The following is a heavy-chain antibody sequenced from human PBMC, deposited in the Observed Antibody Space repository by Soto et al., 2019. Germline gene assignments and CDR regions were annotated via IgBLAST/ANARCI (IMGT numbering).Heavy chain of an antibody. CDR3: AGSVVVPATDY. V-gene: IGHV3-7*01. CDR1: GFTFCSYW. CDR2: IKQDRSEK. D-gene: IGHD2-15*01. Sequence: EVQLVESGGGLVQPGGSLRLSCAASGFTFCSYWMSWVRQAPGKGLEWVANIKQDRSEKYYVDSVKGRFTISRDTAKNSLYLQMNSLRAEDTAVYYCAGSVVVPATDYWGQGTLVTVSS. J-gene: IGHJ4*02.